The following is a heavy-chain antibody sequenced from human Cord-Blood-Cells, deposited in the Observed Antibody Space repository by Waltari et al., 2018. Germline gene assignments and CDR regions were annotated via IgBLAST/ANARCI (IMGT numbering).Heavy chain of an antibody. CDR3: AKEPRAMIWGLSPPYFDY. V-gene: IGHV3-23*01. Sequence: EVQLLESGGGLVQPGGSLRLSCAASGFTFSSYAMSWVRQAPGKGLEWVSAISGSGGSTYYADSVKGRFTISRDNSKNTLYLQMNSLRAEDTAVYYCAKEPRAMIWGLSPPYFDYWGQGTLVTVSS. D-gene: IGHD7-27*01. CDR1: GFTFSSYA. CDR2: ISGSGGST. J-gene: IGHJ4*02.